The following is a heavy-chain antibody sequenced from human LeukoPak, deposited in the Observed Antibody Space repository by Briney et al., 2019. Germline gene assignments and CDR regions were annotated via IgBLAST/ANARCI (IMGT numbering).Heavy chain of an antibody. J-gene: IGHJ4*02. D-gene: IGHD4-11*01. CDR3: ARGTPTTRDFDY. CDR2: ISSGSNYI. CDR1: GFTCSSYT. Sequence: GGSLRLSCAASGFTCSSYTMHWVRQAPGKGLEWVSSISSGSNYIYYADSVKGRFTISRDHAKNSLYLQMNSLRAEDTAVYYCARGTPTTRDFDYWGLGTLVTVSS. V-gene: IGHV3-21*01.